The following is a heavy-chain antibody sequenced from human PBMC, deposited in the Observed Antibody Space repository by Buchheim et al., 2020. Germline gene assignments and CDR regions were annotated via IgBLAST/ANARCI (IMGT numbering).Heavy chain of an antibody. Sequence: EVQLLESGGGLVQPGGSLRLSCAASVFTFSIYAMSWVRQAPGKGLEWVSGISGSGGSTYYADSVKGRLTTPRDNSKNTLYLPMNSLRAEDTAVYYCAKGGRITGRAFDYWGQGTL. CDR3: AKGGRITGRAFDY. CDR1: VFTFSIYA. D-gene: IGHD3-16*01. J-gene: IGHJ4*02. CDR2: ISGSGGST. V-gene: IGHV3-23*01.